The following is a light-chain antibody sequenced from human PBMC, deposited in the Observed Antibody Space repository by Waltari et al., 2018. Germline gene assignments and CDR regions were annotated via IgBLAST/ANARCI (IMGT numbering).Light chain of an antibody. Sequence: SYELTQPPSVSVSPGQTARVSCSGDKLGDKYACWYQHRPGQSPVLVIFQDNKRPSGIPERFSGSSSGNTATLTIGGTQATDEADYYCQAWDTNAGVFGGGTKLTVL. CDR2: QDN. J-gene: IGLJ3*02. CDR3: QAWDTNAGV. CDR1: KLGDKY. V-gene: IGLV3-1*01.